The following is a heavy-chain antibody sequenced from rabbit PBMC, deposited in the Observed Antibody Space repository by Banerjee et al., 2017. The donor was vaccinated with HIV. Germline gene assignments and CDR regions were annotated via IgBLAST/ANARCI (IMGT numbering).Heavy chain of an antibody. CDR1: GFDLDNYYY. CDR2: IGSGSGTT. Sequence: QEQLEESGGDLVKPGASLTLTCTGSGFDLDNYYYMCWVRQAPGKGLEWIACIGSGSGTTYYATWAKGRFTISKTSSTTVTLRLTSLPAADTATYFCAGGSSPYIPKLWGQGTLVTVS. J-gene: IGHJ4*01. D-gene: IGHD4-2*01. CDR3: AGGSSPYIPKL. V-gene: IGHV1S45*01.